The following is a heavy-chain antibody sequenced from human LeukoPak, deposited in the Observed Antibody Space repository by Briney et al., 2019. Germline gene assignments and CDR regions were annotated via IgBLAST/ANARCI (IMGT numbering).Heavy chain of an antibody. CDR3: ARGTTYYDFWSGSPHFDY. V-gene: IGHV4-38-2*02. CDR2: IYHSGST. CDR1: GYSISSGYY. J-gene: IGHJ4*02. D-gene: IGHD3-3*01. Sequence: SETLSLTCTVSGYSISSGYYWGWIRQPPGKGLEWIGSIYHSGSTYYNPSLKSRVTISVDTSKNQFSLKLSSVTAADTAVYYCARGTTYYDFWSGSPHFDYWGQGTLVTVSS.